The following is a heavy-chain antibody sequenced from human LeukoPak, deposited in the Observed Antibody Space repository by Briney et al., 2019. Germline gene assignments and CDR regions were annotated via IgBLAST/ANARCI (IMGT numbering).Heavy chain of an antibody. V-gene: IGHV3-48*03. CDR2: ISSSGSTI. D-gene: IGHD3-9*01. J-gene: IGHJ4*02. CDR1: GFTFGDHA. Sequence: GGSLRLSCTTSGFTFGDHAMSWVRQAPGKGLEWVSYISSSGSTIYYADSVKGRFTISRDNAKNSLYLQMNSLRAEDTAVYYCARDTYDTLTGYPMWYFDYWGQGTLVTVSS. CDR3: ARDTYDTLTGYPMWYFDY.